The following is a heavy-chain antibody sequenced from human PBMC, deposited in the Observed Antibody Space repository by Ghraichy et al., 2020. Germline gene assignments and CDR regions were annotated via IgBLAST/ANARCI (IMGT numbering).Heavy chain of an antibody. V-gene: IGHV4-39*01. D-gene: IGHD4-17*01. CDR3: VGSLAVTKHFGL. CDR2: IHHSGST. J-gene: IGHJ2*01. Sequence: SETLSLTCTVSGGSISSSNYYWSWIRQSPGKGLEWIGSIHHSGSTYYNPSLTSRVTISLDKSKNQISLNLTSVTAADTAVYCCVGSLAVTKHFGLCAVAHPSLSP. CDR1: GGSISSSNYY.